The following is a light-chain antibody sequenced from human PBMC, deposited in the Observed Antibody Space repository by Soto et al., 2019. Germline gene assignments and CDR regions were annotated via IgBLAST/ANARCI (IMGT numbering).Light chain of an antibody. V-gene: IGKV1-5*03. Sequence: DIQMTQSPSTLSASVGDRVTITCRASQSLNSWLAWHQQKPGKAPKLLIYMASSLGSGVPSRFSGSGSGTEFTLTISSLQPDDFATYYCQQYNSYPWTFGQGTKVDIK. CDR3: QQYNSYPWT. CDR1: QSLNSW. J-gene: IGKJ1*01. CDR2: MAS.